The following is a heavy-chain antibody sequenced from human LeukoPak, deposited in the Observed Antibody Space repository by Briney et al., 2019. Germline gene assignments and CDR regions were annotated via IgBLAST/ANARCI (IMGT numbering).Heavy chain of an antibody. CDR2: ISGSGGST. Sequence: PGGSLRLSCAASGFTFSSYAMSWVRQAPGKGLEWVSAISGSGGSTYYADSVKGRFTISRDNAKSTLYLQMNSLRAEDTAVYYCARAPGSISIYWGQGTLVTVSS. CDR1: GFTFSSYA. D-gene: IGHD3-10*01. CDR3: ARAPGSISIY. V-gene: IGHV3-23*01. J-gene: IGHJ4*02.